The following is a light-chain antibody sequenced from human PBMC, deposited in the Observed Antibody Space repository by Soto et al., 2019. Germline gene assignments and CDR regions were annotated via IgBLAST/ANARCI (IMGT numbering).Light chain of an antibody. CDR2: GAS. J-gene: IGKJ1*01. CDR3: QQYNDWPRT. V-gene: IGKV3-15*01. Sequence: EIVMTQSPATLSVSPGERATLSCRASQSVGSNLAWYQQKPGQAPRLLIYGASTRATGIPARFSGSGSGTEFTLTISSLQSEDSAVYYCQQYNDWPRTFRQGTKVEIK. CDR1: QSVGSN.